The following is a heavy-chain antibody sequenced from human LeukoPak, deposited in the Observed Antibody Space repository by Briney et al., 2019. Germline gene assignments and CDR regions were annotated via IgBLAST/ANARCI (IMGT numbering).Heavy chain of an antibody. CDR3: GKNRYSGSLSPFDI. D-gene: IGHD1-26*01. Sequence: GGSLRLSCAASKFAFSSYALSWVRQAPGKGLEWVSAISGGGGNTYYADSVKGRFTISRDNSKNTLYLQMNSLRAEDTAVYYCGKNRYSGSLSPFDIWGQGTMVTVSS. CDR2: ISGGGGNT. V-gene: IGHV3-23*01. J-gene: IGHJ3*02. CDR1: KFAFSSYA.